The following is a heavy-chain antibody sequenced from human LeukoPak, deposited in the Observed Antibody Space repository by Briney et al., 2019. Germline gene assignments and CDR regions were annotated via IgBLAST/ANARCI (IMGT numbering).Heavy chain of an antibody. Sequence: GGSLRLSCAASGFTVSSYFMTWVRQAPGKGLEWVSLIYPGGSTYYPDSVRGRFTISRDNSKNTLYLQMNSLRTEDTGVYYCAREVGSGSYLAHTFDIWGQGTMVTVSS. CDR1: GFTVSSYF. J-gene: IGHJ3*02. D-gene: IGHD1-26*01. CDR3: AREVGSGSYLAHTFDI. CDR2: IYPGGST. V-gene: IGHV3-53*01.